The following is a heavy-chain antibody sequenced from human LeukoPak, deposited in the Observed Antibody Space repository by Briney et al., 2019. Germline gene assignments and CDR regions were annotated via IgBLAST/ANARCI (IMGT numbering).Heavy chain of an antibody. J-gene: IGHJ6*02. V-gene: IGHV4-34*01. CDR3: ARGPATVMTTPSTHNVYYGMDV. CDR2: INHSGST. D-gene: IGHD4-17*01. CDR1: GGSFSSYY. Sequence: SETLSLTCAVYGGSFSSYYWSWIRQPPGKGLEWIGEINHSGSTNYNPSLKNRVTISVDTSKNQVSLKVTSVTAADTAVYYCARGPATVMTTPSTHNVYYGMDVWGQGTTVTVSS.